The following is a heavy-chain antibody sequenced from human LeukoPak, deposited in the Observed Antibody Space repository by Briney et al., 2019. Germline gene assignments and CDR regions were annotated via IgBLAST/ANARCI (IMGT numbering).Heavy chain of an antibody. J-gene: IGHJ4*02. CDR3: AKDLNYDFWSGLGN. CDR1: GFTFSSYG. D-gene: IGHD3-3*01. CDR2: ISYDGTNK. V-gene: IGHV3-30*18. Sequence: GGSLRLSCVVSGFTFSSYGMHWVRQAPGKGLEWMAVISYDGTNKYYADSVKGRFTISRDNSKNTLYLQMNSLRAEDTAVYYCAKDLNYDFWSGLGNWGQGTLVTVSS.